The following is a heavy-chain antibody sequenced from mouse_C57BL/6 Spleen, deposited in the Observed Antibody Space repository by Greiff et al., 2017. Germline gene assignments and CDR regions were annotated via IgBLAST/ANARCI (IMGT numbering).Heavy chain of an antibody. Sequence: QVQLQQPGAELVKPGASVKLSCKASGYTFTSYWMHWVKQRPGQGLEWIGMIHPNSGSTNYNEKFKSKATLTVDKSSSTAYMQLSSLTSEDSAVYDGASVEAVVAPFAYWGQGTLVTVSA. CDR2: IHPNSGST. CDR1: GYTFTSYW. CDR3: ASVEAVVAPFAY. V-gene: IGHV1-64*01. D-gene: IGHD1-1*01. J-gene: IGHJ3*01.